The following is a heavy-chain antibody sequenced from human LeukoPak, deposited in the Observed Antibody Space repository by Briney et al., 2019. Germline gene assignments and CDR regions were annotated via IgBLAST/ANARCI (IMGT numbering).Heavy chain of an antibody. CDR3: ARQNIYCSRTSCYEVDWFDP. Sequence: SETLSLTCTVSGGSISSSSYYWGWTRQPPGKGLEWIGSMYYSGSTYYNPSLESRVTISVDTSKDQFSLKLSSVTAADTAVYYCARQNIYCSRTSCYEVDWFDPWGQGTLVTVSS. V-gene: IGHV4-39*01. D-gene: IGHD2-2*01. CDR1: GGSISSSSYY. J-gene: IGHJ5*02. CDR2: MYYSGST.